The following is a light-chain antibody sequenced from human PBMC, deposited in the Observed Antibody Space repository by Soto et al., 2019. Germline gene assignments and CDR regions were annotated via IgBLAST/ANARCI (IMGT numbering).Light chain of an antibody. CDR2: VAS. CDR1: QSISKY. CDR3: QQSFTTPFT. V-gene: IGKV1-39*01. J-gene: IGKJ3*01. Sequence: DIQMTQSPSSLSTSVGDKVTITCRASQSISKYLNWYQQKPRKAPKLLISVASSLQSEVPSRFSGDGSETDFTLSISSLQPEDSATYYCQQSFTTPFTFGPGTKVDVK.